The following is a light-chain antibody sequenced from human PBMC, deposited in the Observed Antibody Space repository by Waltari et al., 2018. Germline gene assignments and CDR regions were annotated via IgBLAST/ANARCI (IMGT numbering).Light chain of an antibody. V-gene: IGKV3-20*01. CDR1: HTVSTIA. CDR2: STY. Sequence: EIVLTQSPGTLSLSPGDRATLSCRASHTVSTIALSWYQQKPDQSPRVLIYSTYNRATCIPDRFSVSGSGTDFTLTINRLAPEDFAMYYCQQYDGIVVTFGGGTKVEI. J-gene: IGKJ4*01. CDR3: QQYDGIVVT.